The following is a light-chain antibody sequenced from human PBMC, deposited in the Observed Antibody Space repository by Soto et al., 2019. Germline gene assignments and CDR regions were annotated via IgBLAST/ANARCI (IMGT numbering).Light chain of an antibody. J-gene: IGLJ1*01. V-gene: IGLV2-23*01. CDR3: CLYVGATTYV. Sequence: QPALAQPASVSGSPGQSITISCTGASGYVGTYSLVSWYQQHPGKAPKGVMYEGHKRPSGVPDRFSGSTSVNTASLTISGLQTDDEADYYCCLYVGATTYVFGTGTKVTVL. CDR2: EGH. CDR1: SGYVGTYSL.